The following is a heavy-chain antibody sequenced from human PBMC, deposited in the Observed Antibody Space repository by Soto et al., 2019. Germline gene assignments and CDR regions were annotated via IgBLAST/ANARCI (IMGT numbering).Heavy chain of an antibody. J-gene: IGHJ4*02. CDR2: VYPGDSDI. Sequence: GESLKISCKGSGYSFTTYWIAWVRQMPGKGLEWMGTVYPGDSDITYSPSFQGQVTISADKSFKTAYLQWSSLKASDTAMYYCARQVVGGTAIGDWGQGTLVTVSS. CDR1: GYSFTTYW. D-gene: IGHD2-21*02. CDR3: ARQVVGGTAIGD. V-gene: IGHV5-51*01.